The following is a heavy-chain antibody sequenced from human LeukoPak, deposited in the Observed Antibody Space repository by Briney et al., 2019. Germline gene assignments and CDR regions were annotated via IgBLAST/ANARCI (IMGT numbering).Heavy chain of an antibody. CDR3: ARDSSLSGINDAFDI. CDR2: INPNSGGT. Sequence: ASVKVSCKAPGYTFTGYYMHWVRQAPGQGLEWMGWINPNSGGTNYAQKFQGRVTMTRDTSISTAYMELSRLRSDDTAVYYCARDSSLSGINDAFDIWGQGTMVTVSS. V-gene: IGHV1-2*02. D-gene: IGHD1-26*01. J-gene: IGHJ3*02. CDR1: GYTFTGYY.